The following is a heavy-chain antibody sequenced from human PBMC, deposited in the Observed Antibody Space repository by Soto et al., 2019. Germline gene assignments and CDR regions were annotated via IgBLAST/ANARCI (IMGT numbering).Heavy chain of an antibody. V-gene: IGHV3-23*01. D-gene: IGHD2-2*01. Sequence: RVCNRASEFKCIDYAGSWILQDKGKGLEWVSAISGSGGSTYYADSVKGRFTISRDNSKNTLYLQMNSLRAEDTAVYYCAKGRYCSISSCYGSYRRYYDAFDIWGQG. J-gene: IGHJ3*02. CDR1: EFKCIDYA. CDR3: AKGRYCSISSCYGSYRRYYDAFDI. CDR2: ISGSGGST.